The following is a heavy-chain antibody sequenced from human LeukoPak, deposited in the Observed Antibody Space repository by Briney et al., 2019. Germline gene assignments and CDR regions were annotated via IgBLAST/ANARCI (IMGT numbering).Heavy chain of an antibody. CDR1: GFTFSSYA. CDR2: ISGSGGST. Sequence: PGGSLRPSCAASGFTFSSYAMSWVRQAPGKGLEWVSAISGSGGSTYYADSVKGRFTISRDNSKNTLYLQMNSLRAEDTAVYYCAKVSIGELEYYFDYWGQGTLVTVSS. J-gene: IGHJ4*02. V-gene: IGHV3-23*01. CDR3: AKVSIGELEYYFDY. D-gene: IGHD3-10*01.